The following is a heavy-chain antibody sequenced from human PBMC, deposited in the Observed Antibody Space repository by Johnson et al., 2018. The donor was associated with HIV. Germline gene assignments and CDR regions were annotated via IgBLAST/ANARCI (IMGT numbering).Heavy chain of an antibody. Sequence: QEKLVESGGGVVQPGRSLRLSCAASGFSFSDSAMHWVRQAPGKGLEWVAVISFDGSTIYYADSVKGRFTISRDNSKNTLYLQMNSLRAEDTAVYYCARPLGPPRWHDAVDIWGQGTMVTVSS. V-gene: IGHV3-30-3*01. D-gene: IGHD3-16*01. CDR3: ARPLGPPRWHDAVDI. J-gene: IGHJ3*02. CDR1: GFSFSDSA. CDR2: ISFDGSTI.